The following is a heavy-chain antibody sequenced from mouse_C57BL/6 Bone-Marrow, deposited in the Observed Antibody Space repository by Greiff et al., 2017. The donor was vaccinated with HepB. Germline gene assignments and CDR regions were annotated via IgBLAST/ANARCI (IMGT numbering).Heavy chain of an antibody. V-gene: IGHV14-4*01. CDR1: GFNIKDDY. CDR2: IDPENGDT. J-gene: IGHJ1*03. Sequence: VHVKQSGAELVRPGASVKLSCTASGFNIKDDYMHWVKQRPEQGLEWIGWIDPENGDTEYASKFQGKATITADTSSNTAYLQLSSLTSEDTAVYYCTPPWDWYFDVWGTGTTVTVSS. D-gene: IGHD4-1*01. CDR3: TPPWDWYFDV.